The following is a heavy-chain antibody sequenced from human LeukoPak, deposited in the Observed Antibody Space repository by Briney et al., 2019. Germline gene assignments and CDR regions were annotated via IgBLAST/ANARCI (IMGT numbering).Heavy chain of an antibody. D-gene: IGHD6-19*01. CDR2: ISYSGSI. Sequence: SETLSLTCTVSGGSISSYYWNWIRQPPGKGLEWIGYISYSGSINYNPSLKSRVTISVATSKNQFSLQLSSVTAADTAVYYCASSIAVAGTGWFDPWGQRTLVTVSS. CDR1: GGSISSYY. J-gene: IGHJ5*02. CDR3: ASSIAVAGTGWFDP. V-gene: IGHV4-59*12.